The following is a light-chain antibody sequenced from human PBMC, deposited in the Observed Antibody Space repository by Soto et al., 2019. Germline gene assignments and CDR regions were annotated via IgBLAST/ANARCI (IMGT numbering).Light chain of an antibody. CDR3: AALDDSLSGNWV. CDR1: SSNIGSNY. V-gene: IGLV1-47*01. Sequence: QSVLTQPPSASGTPGQRVTISCSGSSSNIGSNYVYWYQQLPGTAPKLLIYRNNQRPSGVPDRFSGSKSGTSASLAISGLRSEDEADYDCAALDDSLSGNWVFGGGTQLTVL. CDR2: RNN. J-gene: IGLJ3*02.